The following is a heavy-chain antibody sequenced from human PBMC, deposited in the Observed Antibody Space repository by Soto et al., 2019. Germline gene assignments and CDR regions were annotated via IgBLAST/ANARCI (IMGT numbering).Heavy chain of an antibody. D-gene: IGHD5-12*01. CDR1: GGSISSGGYY. CDR2: IYYSGSP. V-gene: IGHV4-31*03. J-gene: IGHJ3*02. CDR3: ARYVDIVATIRGAFDI. Sequence: QVQLQESGPGLVKPSQTLSLTCTVSGGSISSGGYYWSWIRQHPGKGLEWIGYIYYSGSPYYNPSLKSRVTISVDTSKNQFSLKLSSVTAADTAVYYCARYVDIVATIRGAFDIWGQGTMVTVSS.